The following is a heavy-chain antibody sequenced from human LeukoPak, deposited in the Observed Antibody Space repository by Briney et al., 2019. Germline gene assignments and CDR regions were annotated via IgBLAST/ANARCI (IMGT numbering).Heavy chain of an antibody. J-gene: IGHJ4*02. D-gene: IGHD1-26*01. CDR1: GGSISSGSYY. CDR2: IYYSGST. V-gene: IGHV4-39*01. CDR3: ARRGSGSHRPDFDY. Sequence: SETLSLTCTVSGGSISSGSYYWGWIRQPPGKGLEWIGSIYYSGSTYYNPSLKSRVTISVDTSKNQFSLKLSSVTAADTAVYYCARRGSGSHRPDFDYWGQGTLVTVSS.